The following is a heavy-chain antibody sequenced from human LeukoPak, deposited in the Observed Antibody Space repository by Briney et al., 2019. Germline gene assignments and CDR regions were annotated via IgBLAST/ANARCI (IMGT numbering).Heavy chain of an antibody. V-gene: IGHV1-18*01. CDR1: GYTFTSYG. Sequence: GASVKVSCKASGYTFTSYGISWVRQAPGQGLEWMGWISAYNGNTNYAQKLQGRVTMTTDTSTSTAYVELRSLRSDDTAVYYCARDLHGGSYYGSNAFDIWGQGTMVTVSS. D-gene: IGHD1-26*01. CDR2: ISAYNGNT. J-gene: IGHJ3*02. CDR3: ARDLHGGSYYGSNAFDI.